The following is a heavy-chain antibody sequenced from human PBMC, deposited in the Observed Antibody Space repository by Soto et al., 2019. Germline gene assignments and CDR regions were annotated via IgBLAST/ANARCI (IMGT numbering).Heavy chain of an antibody. CDR3: ARSSIAPRLFMYPFDY. CDR2: IYYSGST. Sequence: SETLSLTCTVSGGSISSYYWSWIRQPPGKGLEWIGYIYYSGSTNYNPSLKSRVTISVDTSKNQFSLKLSSVTAADTAVYYCARSSIAPRLFMYPFDYWGQGTLVTVSS. CDR1: GGSISSYY. D-gene: IGHD6-6*01. J-gene: IGHJ4*02. V-gene: IGHV4-59*08.